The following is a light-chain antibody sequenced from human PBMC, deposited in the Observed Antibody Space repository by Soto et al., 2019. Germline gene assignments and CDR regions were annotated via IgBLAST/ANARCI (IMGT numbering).Light chain of an antibody. CDR3: CSYAGSPYF. Sequence: QSALTQPRSVSGSPGQSVTISCTGTNSDIGTYKYVSWYQQHPGKAPKLMIFDVSKRPSGVPDRFSGSKSGNTASLTISGLQGEDEADCYCCSYAGSPYFFGTGTKLTVL. CDR2: DVS. CDR1: NSDIGTYKY. J-gene: IGLJ1*01. V-gene: IGLV2-11*01.